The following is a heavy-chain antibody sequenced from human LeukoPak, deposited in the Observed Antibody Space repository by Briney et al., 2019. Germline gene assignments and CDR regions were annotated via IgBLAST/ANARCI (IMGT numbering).Heavy chain of an antibody. J-gene: IGHJ3*02. V-gene: IGHV3-30-3*01. D-gene: IGHD3-9*01. CDR1: GFTFSSYA. Sequence: GGSLRLSCAASGFTFSSYAMHWVRQAPGKGLEWVAVISYDGSNKYYADSVKGRFTISRDNSKNTLYLQMNSLRAEDTAVYYCARGAGAHDILTGYYGGAFDIWGQGTMVTVSS. CDR2: ISYDGSNK. CDR3: ARGAGAHDILTGYYGGAFDI.